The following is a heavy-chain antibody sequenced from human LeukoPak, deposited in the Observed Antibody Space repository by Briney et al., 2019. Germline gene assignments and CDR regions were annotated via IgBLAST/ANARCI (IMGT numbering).Heavy chain of an antibody. CDR1: GFTFRSYW. D-gene: IGHD4-11*01. J-gene: IGHJ3*02. V-gene: IGHV3-7*03. CDR3: ARVPGNYGGAFDI. Sequence: GGSLRLSCVGSGFTFRSYWMTWVRQAPGKGLEWVANIKQDGLEKNYVDSVKGRFTISRDNAENSLSLQMNSLRAEDTAVYYCARVPGNYGGAFDIWGQGTMVTVSS. CDR2: IKQDGLEK.